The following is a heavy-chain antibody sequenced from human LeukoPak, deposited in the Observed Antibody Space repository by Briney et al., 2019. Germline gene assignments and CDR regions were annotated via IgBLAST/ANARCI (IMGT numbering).Heavy chain of an antibody. CDR2: IWFDGSNK. Sequence: PGGSLRLSCAASGFIFSNDAMHWVRQAPGKGLEWEAFIWFDGSNKHYADSVKGRFTISRDNSEDTLYLQMNSLRAEDTAVYYCVRDPSGSGFAFDSWGQGALVTVSS. J-gene: IGHJ4*02. D-gene: IGHD1-1*01. CDR1: GFIFSNDA. CDR3: VRDPSGSGFAFDS. V-gene: IGHV3-33*01.